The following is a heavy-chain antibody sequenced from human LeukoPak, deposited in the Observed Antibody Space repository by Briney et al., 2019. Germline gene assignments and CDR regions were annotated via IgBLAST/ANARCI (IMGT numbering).Heavy chain of an antibody. D-gene: IGHD4-11*01. CDR3: AAMTSVTTGDY. CDR2: TRYDGNNK. CDR1: GFTFRSYG. J-gene: IGHJ4*02. Sequence: GGSLRLSCAASGFTFRSYGMHWVRQAPGKGLEWVAFTRYDGNNKYYADSVKGRFTISRDNSKNTVYLQMNSLRAEDTAVYYCAAMTSVTTGDYWGQGTLVTVSS. V-gene: IGHV3-30*02.